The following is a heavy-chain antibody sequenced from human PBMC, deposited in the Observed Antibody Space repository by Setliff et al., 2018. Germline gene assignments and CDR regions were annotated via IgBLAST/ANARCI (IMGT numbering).Heavy chain of an antibody. CDR3: ARASVVHAIAVGY. Sequence: SETLSLTCTVSGGSISSHFWGWIRQPLGKGLEWIGYNIRSANSNPSLKSRVTISVDTSKNQFSLKLNYVTAADTAVYYCARASVVHAIAVGYWGQGTLVTVSS. CDR1: GGSISSHF. CDR2: NIRSA. V-gene: IGHV4-59*08. D-gene: IGHD2-15*01. J-gene: IGHJ4*02.